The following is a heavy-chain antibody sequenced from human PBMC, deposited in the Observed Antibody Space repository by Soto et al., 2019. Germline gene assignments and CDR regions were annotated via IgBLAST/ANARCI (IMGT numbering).Heavy chain of an antibody. CDR1: GFSITSFA. CDR3: AKVLSSGSYSGALEY. Sequence: GSLILSCLDSGFSITSFAMSWVREAPGKGLEWASAISASGGSTYADSVKGRFTISRDNSKNTLYLQMNSLRVEDTAVYYCAKVLSSGSYSGALEYWGQGALVNVSS. V-gene: IGHV3-23*01. J-gene: IGHJ4*02. CDR2: ISASGGST. D-gene: IGHD1-26*01.